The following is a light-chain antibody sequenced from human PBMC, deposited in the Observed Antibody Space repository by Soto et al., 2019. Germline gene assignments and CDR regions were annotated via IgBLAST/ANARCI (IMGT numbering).Light chain of an antibody. Sequence: DIEITQSPSTLSASVGDRVTMTCRASQSISSWLAWYQQKPGKAPKLLIYDASSLESGVPSRFSGSGSGTEFTLTIRSLQPDDFATYYCQQYNSYWTFGQGTKVDIK. J-gene: IGKJ1*01. CDR1: QSISSW. CDR2: DAS. CDR3: QQYNSYWT. V-gene: IGKV1-5*01.